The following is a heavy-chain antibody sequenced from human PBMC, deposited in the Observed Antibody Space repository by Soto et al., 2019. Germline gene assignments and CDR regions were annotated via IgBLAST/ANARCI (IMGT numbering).Heavy chain of an antibody. Sequence: GASVKVSCKASGGTFSSYAISWVRQAPGQGLEWMGRIIPILGITNYAQKFQGRVTITADKSTSTAYMELSSLRSEDTAVYYCARSIVVVTALDYWGQGTLVTVSS. V-gene: IGHV1-69*04. CDR3: ARSIVVVTALDY. CDR2: IIPILGIT. J-gene: IGHJ4*02. D-gene: IGHD2-21*02. CDR1: GGTFSSYA.